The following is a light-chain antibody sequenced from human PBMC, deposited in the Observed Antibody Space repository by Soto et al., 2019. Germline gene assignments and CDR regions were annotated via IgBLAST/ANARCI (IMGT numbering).Light chain of an antibody. CDR1: QGLGSN. CDR3: QHYNSYSEA. V-gene: IGKV3-15*01. Sequence: EIVMTQSPATLSVSPGETATLSCRASQGLGSNLAWYQQRPGQAPRLLIHGGSTRATGIPARFSGSGSGTEFTLTISSLQSEDFATYYCQHYNSYSEAFGQGTKVELK. J-gene: IGKJ1*01. CDR2: GGS.